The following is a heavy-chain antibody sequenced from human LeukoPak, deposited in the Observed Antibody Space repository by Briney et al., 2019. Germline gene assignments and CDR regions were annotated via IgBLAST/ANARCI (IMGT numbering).Heavy chain of an antibody. Sequence: PGGSLRLSCAASGFTFSDYYMSWIRQAPGKGLEWVSYISSSGSTIYYADSVKGRFTISRDNAKNSLYLQMNSLRAEDTAVYYCAKGPNTQTDNESQWGQGTLVTVSS. D-gene: IGHD1-1*01. CDR1: GFTFSDYY. CDR2: ISSSGSTI. J-gene: IGHJ4*02. V-gene: IGHV3-11*01. CDR3: AKGPNTQTDNESQ.